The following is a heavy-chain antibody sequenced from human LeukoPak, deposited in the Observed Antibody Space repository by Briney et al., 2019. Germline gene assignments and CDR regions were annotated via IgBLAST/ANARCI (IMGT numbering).Heavy chain of an antibody. CDR3: AKRGVVIRVILVGFHKEAYYFDS. CDR2: ISDSGGRT. CDR1: GITLSNYG. D-gene: IGHD3-22*01. J-gene: IGHJ4*02. V-gene: IGHV3-23*01. Sequence: GGSLRLSCAVSGITLSNYGMSWVRQAPGKGLEWVAGISDSGGRTKYAYSVKGWVTISRGHAKNTLYLQMNSLRAEDTAVYFCAKRGVVIRVILVGFHKEAYYFDSWGQGALVTVSS.